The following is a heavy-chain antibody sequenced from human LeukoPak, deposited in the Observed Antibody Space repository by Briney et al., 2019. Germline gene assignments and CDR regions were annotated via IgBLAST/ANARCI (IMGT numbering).Heavy chain of an antibody. CDR3: ARLGSYHDF. Sequence: PSETLSLTCPVCGASLRNYYWSWLRQTPEKGLEWMGHIHSSGGSSYYPSLKSRLTLSIDTSRNQLSLKLPSVTAADTAVYFCARLGSYHDFWGQGALVTVSS. CDR1: GASLRNYY. J-gene: IGHJ4*02. D-gene: IGHD1-26*01. V-gene: IGHV4-4*09. CDR2: IHSSGGS.